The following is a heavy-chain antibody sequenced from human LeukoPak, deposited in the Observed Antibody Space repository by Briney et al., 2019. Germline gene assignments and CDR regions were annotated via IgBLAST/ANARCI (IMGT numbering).Heavy chain of an antibody. Sequence: GGSLRLSCAASGFTFSSYAMSWVRQAPGKGLEWVSAISGSGGSTYYADSVKGRFTISRDNSKNTLYLQMNSLRAEDTAVYYCARDLRLATYYYDSSGYLVDWGQGTLVTVSS. CDR1: GFTFSSYA. V-gene: IGHV3-23*01. D-gene: IGHD3-22*01. J-gene: IGHJ4*02. CDR2: ISGSGGST. CDR3: ARDLRLATYYYDSSGYLVD.